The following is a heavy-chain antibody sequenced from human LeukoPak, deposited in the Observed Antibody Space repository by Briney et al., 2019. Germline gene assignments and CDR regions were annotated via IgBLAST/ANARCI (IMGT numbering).Heavy chain of an antibody. D-gene: IGHD3-10*01. V-gene: IGHV4-59*05. CDR2: IHYSGST. J-gene: IGHJ4*02. CDR1: GGSITGYY. Sequence: SETLSLTCTVSGGSITGYYWSWIRQPPGKGLAWIGSIHYSGSTWYNPPLKSRVSISVDTSKNQFSLKVKFVTAADTAVYYCARQRRGAVGPYYFDYWGQGTLVPVSS. CDR3: ARQRRGAVGPYYFDY.